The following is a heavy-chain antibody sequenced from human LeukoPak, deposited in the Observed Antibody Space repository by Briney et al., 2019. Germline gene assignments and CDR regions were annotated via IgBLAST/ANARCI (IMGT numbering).Heavy chain of an antibody. D-gene: IGHD5-12*01. V-gene: IGHV4-39*07. CDR3: ARPREGWLRTYYFDY. CDR2: IYDSGST. Sequence: PSETLSLTCTVSGGSIRSSYYYWGWIRQPPGKGLEWIGSIYDSGSTYYNPSLKSRVTISVDTSKNQFSLKLSSVTAADTAVYYCARPREGWLRTYYFDYWGQGTLVTVSS. CDR1: GGSIRSSYYY. J-gene: IGHJ4*02.